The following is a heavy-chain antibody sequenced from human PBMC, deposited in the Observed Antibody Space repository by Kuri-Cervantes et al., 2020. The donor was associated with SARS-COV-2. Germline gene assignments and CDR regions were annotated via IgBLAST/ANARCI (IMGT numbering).Heavy chain of an antibody. J-gene: IGHJ4*02. D-gene: IGHD6-13*01. V-gene: IGHV1-46*01. CDR2: INPSGGST. CDR3: ERGVSHIAAAGLYYFDY. CDR1: GYTFTSYY. Sequence: ASVKVSCKASGYTFTSYYMHWVRQAPGQGLEWMGIINPSGGSTSYAQKFQGRITMTRDTSTSTVYMELSSLRSEDTAVYYCERGVSHIAAAGLYYFDYWGQGTLVTVSS.